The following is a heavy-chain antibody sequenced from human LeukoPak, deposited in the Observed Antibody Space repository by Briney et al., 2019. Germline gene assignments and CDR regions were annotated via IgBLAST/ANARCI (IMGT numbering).Heavy chain of an antibody. CDR2: ISTNGDNT. CDR3: AGVRVGATAKGHYFDY. J-gene: IGHJ4*02. V-gene: IGHV3-64*01. D-gene: IGHD1-26*01. CDR1: GFTFSSYA. Sequence: GGSLRLSCAASGFTFSSYAMHWVRQAPGKGLEYVSAISTNGDNTYYTNSVKGRFTISRDNSKNTLYLQMGSLRPEDMAVYYCAGVRVGATAKGHYFDYWGQGTLVTVSS.